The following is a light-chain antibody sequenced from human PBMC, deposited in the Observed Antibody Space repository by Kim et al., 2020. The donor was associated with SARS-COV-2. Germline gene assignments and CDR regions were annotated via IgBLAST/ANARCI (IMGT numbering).Light chain of an antibody. CDR3: QQYNNWPPLT. Sequence: VSPGERATLSCRASQSVSSNLAWYQQKPGQAPRLLIYGASTRATGIPARFSGSGSGTEFTLTISSLQSEDFAVYYCQQYNNWPPLTFGGGTKVEVK. J-gene: IGKJ4*01. V-gene: IGKV3-15*01. CDR2: GAS. CDR1: QSVSSN.